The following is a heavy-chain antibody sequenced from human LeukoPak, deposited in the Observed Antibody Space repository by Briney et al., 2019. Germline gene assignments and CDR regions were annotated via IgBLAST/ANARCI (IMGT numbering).Heavy chain of an antibody. J-gene: IGHJ4*02. D-gene: IGHD5-12*01. V-gene: IGHV1-2*02. CDR1: GYTFTGYY. CDR3: ARGGYSGYVPRKNHFDY. Sequence: ASVKVSCKASGYTFTGYYMHWVRQAPGQGLEWMGWINPNSGGTNYAQRFQGRVTMTRDTSISTAYMELSRLRSDDTAVYYCARGGYSGYVPRKNHFDYWGQGTLVTVSS. CDR2: INPNSGGT.